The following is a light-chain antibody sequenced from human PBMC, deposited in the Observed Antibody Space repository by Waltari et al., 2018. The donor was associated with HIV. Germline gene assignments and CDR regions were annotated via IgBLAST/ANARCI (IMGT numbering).Light chain of an antibody. CDR1: SSDVGGYNH. V-gene: IGLV2-14*03. Sequence: QSALTQPASVSGSPGQSITIPCTGTSSDVGGYNHVPWYQLHPGKAPKLMIDAVSHRPSWVFNRFSGSKSDNTASLTISGLQAEDEADYYCSSYTSTSTVYVFGTGTEVTVL. CDR2: AVS. CDR3: SSYTSTSTVYV. J-gene: IGLJ1*01.